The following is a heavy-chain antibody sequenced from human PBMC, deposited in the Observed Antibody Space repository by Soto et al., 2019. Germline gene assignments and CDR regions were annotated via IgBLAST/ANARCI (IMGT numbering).Heavy chain of an antibody. V-gene: IGHV1-3*01. D-gene: IGHD6-6*01. CDR1: GYTFTSYA. Sequence: GASVKVSCKASGYTFTSYAMHWVRQAPGQRLEWMGWINAGNGNTKYSQKFQGRVTITRDTSASTAYMELSSLRSEDTALYYCAREYSSSYYYYGMDVWGQGTTVTV. CDR3: AREYSSSYYYYGMDV. J-gene: IGHJ6*02. CDR2: INAGNGNT.